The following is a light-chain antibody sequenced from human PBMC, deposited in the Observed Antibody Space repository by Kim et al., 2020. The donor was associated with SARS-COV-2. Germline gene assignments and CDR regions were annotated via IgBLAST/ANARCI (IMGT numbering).Light chain of an antibody. J-gene: IGLJ1*01. CDR3: SSYTSISTLV. CDR1: SSDVGGYNY. CDR2: DVS. V-gene: IGLV2-14*03. Sequence: GQSITISCTGTSSDVGGYNYVSWYQQHPGKAPKLMIYDVSNRPSGVSIRFSGSKSGNTASLTISGLQAEDDADYYCSSYTSISTLVFGTGTKVTVL.